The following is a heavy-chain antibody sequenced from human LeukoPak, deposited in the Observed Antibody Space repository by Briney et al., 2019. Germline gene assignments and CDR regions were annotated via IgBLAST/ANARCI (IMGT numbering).Heavy chain of an antibody. D-gene: IGHD3-22*01. CDR1: GFTFSSYW. V-gene: IGHV3-7*01. Sequence: GGSLRLSCAASGFTFSSYWMSWVRQAPGKGLEWVANIKQDGSEKYYVDSVKGRFTISRDNAKNSLYLQMNSLRAEDTAVYYCTRVPYYYDSSGYYPSDYWGQGTLVTVSS. J-gene: IGHJ4*02. CDR3: TRVPYYYDSSGYYPSDY. CDR2: IKQDGSEK.